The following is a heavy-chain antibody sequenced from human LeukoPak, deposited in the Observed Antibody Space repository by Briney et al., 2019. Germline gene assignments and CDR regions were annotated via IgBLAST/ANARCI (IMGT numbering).Heavy chain of an antibody. J-gene: IGHJ6*03. Sequence: GGSLRLSCAASGFTFSSYSMNWVRQAPGKGLEWVSSISSSGSNIYYADSVKGRFTISRDNSKNTLYLQMDSLRAQRTAVYYCAREGPPAQSTYGPGNYYYYYYMAVWGKGTTVTVSS. CDR1: GFTFSSYS. CDR2: ISSSGSNI. CDR3: AREGPPAQSTYGPGNYYYYYYMAV. D-gene: IGHD3-10*01. V-gene: IGHV3-21*01.